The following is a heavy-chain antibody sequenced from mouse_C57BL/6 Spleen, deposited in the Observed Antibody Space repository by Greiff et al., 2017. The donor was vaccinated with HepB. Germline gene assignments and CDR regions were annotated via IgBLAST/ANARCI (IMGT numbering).Heavy chain of an antibody. CDR2: IDPSDSYT. V-gene: IGHV1-59*01. CDR3: AASGEDGNYGGFAY. Sequence: VQLQQPGAELVRPGTSVKLSCKASGYTFTSYWMHWVKQRPGQGLEWIGVIDPSDSYTNYNQKFKGKATLTVDTSSSTAYMQLSSLTSEDSAVYYCAASGEDGNYGGFAYWGQGTLVTVSA. CDR1: GYTFTSYW. D-gene: IGHD2-1*01. J-gene: IGHJ3*01.